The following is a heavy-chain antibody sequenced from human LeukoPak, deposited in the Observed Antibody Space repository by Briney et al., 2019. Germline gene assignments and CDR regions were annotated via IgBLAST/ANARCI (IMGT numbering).Heavy chain of an antibody. Sequence: GGSLRLSCAASGFTFSSHWMHWVRQAPGKGLVWVSRINGAGSSTSYADSVKGRFTVSRDNAKNTLYLQMNSLRAEDTAVYYCAVSPLDGMDVWGQGTTVTVSS. CDR3: AVSPLDGMDV. CDR2: INGAGSST. V-gene: IGHV3-74*01. J-gene: IGHJ6*02. CDR1: GFTFSSHW.